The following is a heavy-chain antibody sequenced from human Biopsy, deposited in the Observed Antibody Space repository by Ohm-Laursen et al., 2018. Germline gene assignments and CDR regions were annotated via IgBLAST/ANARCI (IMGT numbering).Heavy chain of an antibody. J-gene: IGHJ4*02. CDR1: GVSISADGYY. V-gene: IGHV4-31*03. CDR2: IYNSGTT. CDR3: ATFRASWDTTQGGDY. D-gene: IGHD1-26*01. Sequence: TLSLTCTVSGVSISADGYYWAWIRQLPGRGLDWIGYIYNSGTTYYNQSLKSRLTMSVDTSKNEFSLRLRSVTVADTAVYFCATFRASWDTTQGGDYWGQGTLVTVSS.